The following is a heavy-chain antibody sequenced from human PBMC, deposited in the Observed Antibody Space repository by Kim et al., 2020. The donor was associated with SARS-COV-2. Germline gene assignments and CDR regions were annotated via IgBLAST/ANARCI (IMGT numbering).Heavy chain of an antibody. D-gene: IGHD3-10*01. V-gene: IGHV3-9*01. CDR1: GFTFDDYA. CDR3: AKDLYPKTYYYGSGDQLADRGFNWFDP. J-gene: IGHJ5*02. Sequence: GGSLRLSCAASGFTFDDYAMHWVRQAPGKGLEWVSGISCNSGSIGYADSVKGRFIISRDNAKNSLYLQMNSLRAEDTALYYCAKDLYPKTYYYGSGDQLADRGFNWFDPWGQGTLVTVSS. CDR2: ISCNSGSI.